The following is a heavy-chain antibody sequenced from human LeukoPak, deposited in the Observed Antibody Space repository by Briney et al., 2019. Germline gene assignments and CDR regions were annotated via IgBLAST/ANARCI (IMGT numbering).Heavy chain of an antibody. V-gene: IGHV3-11*01. D-gene: IGHD1-26*01. Sequence: GGSLRLSCAASGFTFSDYYMSWIRQAPGKGLEWVPYISSSGSTIYYADSVKGRFTISRDNAKNSLYLQMNSLRAEDTAVYYCASGRRRGWFDPWGQGTLVTVSS. CDR2: ISSSGSTI. CDR1: GFTFSDYY. J-gene: IGHJ5*02. CDR3: ASGRRRGWFDP.